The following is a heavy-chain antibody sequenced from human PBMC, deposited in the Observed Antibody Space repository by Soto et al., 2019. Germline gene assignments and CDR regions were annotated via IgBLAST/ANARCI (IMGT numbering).Heavy chain of an antibody. CDR3: ARRRGTGSTGEVDY. CDR1: GGSFSGYY. V-gene: IGHV4-34*01. Sequence: QVQLQQWGAGLLKPSETLSLTCSVYGGSFSGYYWSWIRQPPGKGLECIGEINHSGSTNYNPSLKSRVTISVDTSNKWFSPKLSSVTAADTAVYYCARRRGTGSTGEVDYWGQGTLVTVSS. J-gene: IGHJ4*02. D-gene: IGHD1-7*01. CDR2: INHSGST.